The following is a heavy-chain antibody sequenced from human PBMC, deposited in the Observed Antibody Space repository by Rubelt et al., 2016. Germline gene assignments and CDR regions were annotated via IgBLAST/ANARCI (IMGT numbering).Heavy chain of an antibody. Sequence: VQLVESGGVLVQPGGSLRLSCAASGFTFTNYAIHWVRQAPGKGLEWVAVLSYDGSAQYYANSVKGRFTLSRDNSKNTLYLQMNRLTTEDTAVYYCARPWGYWGQGTLVTVSS. CDR3: ARPWGY. CDR1: GFTFTNYA. J-gene: IGHJ4*01. D-gene: IGHD7-27*01. V-gene: IGHV3-30*04. CDR2: LSYDGSAQ.